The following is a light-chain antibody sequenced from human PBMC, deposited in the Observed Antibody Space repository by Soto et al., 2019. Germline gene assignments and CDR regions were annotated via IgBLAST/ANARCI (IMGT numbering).Light chain of an antibody. CDR2: AAS. J-gene: IGKJ5*01. V-gene: IGKV3-20*01. CDR3: QQYGYSPIT. CDR1: QSVSSSH. Sequence: EIELTQSPGTLSLSPGERATLSYRASQSVSSSHLAWYQHKPGQAPRVLIYAASSRATGSPDRFSGGGSGTDCTLTISRLEPEDVAVYYCQQYGYSPITFGQGTRLEI.